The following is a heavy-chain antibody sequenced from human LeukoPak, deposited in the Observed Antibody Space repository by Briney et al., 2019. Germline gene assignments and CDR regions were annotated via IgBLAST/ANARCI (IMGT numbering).Heavy chain of an antibody. CDR3: ASRLERGWYYYMDV. Sequence: GGSLRLSCAASGFTFDDYGMSWVRQAPGKGLEWVSSISSSSSYIYYADSVKGRFTISRDNAKNSLYLQMNSLRAEDTAVYYCASRLERGWYYYMDVWGKGTTVTVSS. CDR1: GFTFDDYG. D-gene: IGHD1-1*01. V-gene: IGHV3-21*01. J-gene: IGHJ6*03. CDR2: ISSSSSYI.